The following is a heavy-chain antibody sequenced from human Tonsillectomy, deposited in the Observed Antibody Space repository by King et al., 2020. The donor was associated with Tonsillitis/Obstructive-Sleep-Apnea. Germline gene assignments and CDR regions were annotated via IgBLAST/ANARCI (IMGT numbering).Heavy chain of an antibody. Sequence: VQLVESGGGVVQPGRSLRLSCAASGFNFSTYGMYWVRQAPGKGLEWVAAIWYDRSNTYYADSLKGRFTISRDNSKNTLFLQMNSLRAEDTALYYCARDDFYGSGSYRYYYGLDVWGQGTTVTVSS. CDR1: GFNFSTYG. CDR3: ARDDFYGSGSYRYYYGLDV. V-gene: IGHV3-33*01. CDR2: IWYDRSNT. J-gene: IGHJ6*02. D-gene: IGHD3-10*01.